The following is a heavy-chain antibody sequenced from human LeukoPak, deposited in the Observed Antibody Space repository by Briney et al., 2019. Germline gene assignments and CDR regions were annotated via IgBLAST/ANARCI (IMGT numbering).Heavy chain of an antibody. V-gene: IGHV3-64*02. D-gene: IGHD6-19*01. Sequence: GGSLRLSCVASGFTFSSYPVHWVRQAPDKGLEYLSAILGNGHASFYADSVKGRFTISRDNSKNTLYLQMGNLRADDMAVYYCARDSSSGYSFDSWGQGTLATVSS. CDR2: ILGNGHAS. J-gene: IGHJ4*02. CDR1: GFTFSSYP. CDR3: ARDSSSGYSFDS.